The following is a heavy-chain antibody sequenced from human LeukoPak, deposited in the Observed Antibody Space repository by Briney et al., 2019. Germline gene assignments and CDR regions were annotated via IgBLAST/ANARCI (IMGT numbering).Heavy chain of an antibody. CDR3: AAAPIEMQQRGFDY. CDR1: GFTLTNSA. CDR2: IVVASGNT. Sequence: GASVKVSCKASGFTLTNSAMQWVRQARGQRLEWIGWIVVASGNTKYAQKFQERVTITRDMSTSTAYMELSSLSPEDTAVYYCAAAPIEMQQRGFDYWGQGTLVTVSP. J-gene: IGHJ4*02. D-gene: IGHD5-24*01. V-gene: IGHV1-58*02.